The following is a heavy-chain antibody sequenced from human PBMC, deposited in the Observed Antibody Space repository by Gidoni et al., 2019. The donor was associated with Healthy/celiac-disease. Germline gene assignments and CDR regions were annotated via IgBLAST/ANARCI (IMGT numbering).Heavy chain of an antibody. D-gene: IGHD3-10*01. CDR3: ARELYSARNGSGSYYNPYYYYYGMDV. J-gene: IGHJ6*02. V-gene: IGHV4-61*02. Sequence: QVQLQESGPGLVKPSQTLSLTCTVSGGSISSGSYYWSWIRQPAGKGLEWIGRIYTSGSTNYNPSLKSRVTISVDTSKNQFSLKLSSVTAADTAVYYCARELYSARNGSGSYYNPYYYYYGMDVWGQGTTVTVSS. CDR1: GGSISSGSYY. CDR2: IYTSGST.